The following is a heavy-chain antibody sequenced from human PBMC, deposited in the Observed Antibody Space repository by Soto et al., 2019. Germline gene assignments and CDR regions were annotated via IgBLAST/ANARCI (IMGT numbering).Heavy chain of an antibody. CDR3: AKRRGVGGHFDY. CDR2: VSIGGST. J-gene: IGHJ4*02. D-gene: IGHD2-8*02. Sequence: DVQLLESGGGLVQPEGSLRLSCAASGFTFSSYAMGWVRQGPGKGLGWVAVVSIGGSTHYADSVRGRFTISRDNSKNTLSLQMNSLTAEDTAVYFCAKRRGVGGHFDYWGQGALVTVSS. V-gene: IGHV3-23*01. CDR1: GFTFSSYA.